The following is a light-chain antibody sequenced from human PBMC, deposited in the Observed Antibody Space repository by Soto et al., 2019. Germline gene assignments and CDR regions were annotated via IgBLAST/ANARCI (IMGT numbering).Light chain of an antibody. V-gene: IGKV1-39*01. CDR2: AAS. CDR1: QSISSY. CDR3: QQRYSTPYT. Sequence: DIQMTQSPSSLSASVGDRVTITCRASQSISSYLNWYQQKPGKAPKLLIYAASSLQSGVPSRFSGSGSGTDFTLTISRLQPEDFATYHCQQRYSTPYTFGQGTKLEIK. J-gene: IGKJ2*01.